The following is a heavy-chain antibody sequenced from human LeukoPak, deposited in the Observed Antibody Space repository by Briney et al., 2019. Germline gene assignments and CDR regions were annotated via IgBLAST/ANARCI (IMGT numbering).Heavy chain of an antibody. CDR1: GFTFSSYA. CDR2: ISGSGGST. J-gene: IGHJ4*02. V-gene: IGHV3-23*01. CDR3: AKDPSYYDSSGYYLGLFDY. D-gene: IGHD3-22*01. Sequence: PGGSLRLSCAASGFTFSSYAMSWVRQAPGKGLEWVSAISGSGGSTYYADSVKGRFTISRDNSKNTLYLQMNSLRAEDTAVYYCAKDPSYYDSSGYYLGLFDYWGQGTLVTVSS.